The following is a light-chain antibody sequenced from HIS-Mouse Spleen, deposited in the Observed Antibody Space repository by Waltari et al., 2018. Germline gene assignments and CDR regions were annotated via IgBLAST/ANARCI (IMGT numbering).Light chain of an antibody. V-gene: IGKV3-20*01. CDR3: QQYGNSPRT. Sequence: EIVLTQSPGTLSLSPGESATLSCRARQSVSSSYLAWYQQKPGQAPRLLIYGASSRATGIPDRFSGSGSGTDFTLTISRLETEDFAVYDCQQYGNSPRTFGQGTKVEIK. J-gene: IGKJ1*01. CDR2: GAS. CDR1: QSVSSSY.